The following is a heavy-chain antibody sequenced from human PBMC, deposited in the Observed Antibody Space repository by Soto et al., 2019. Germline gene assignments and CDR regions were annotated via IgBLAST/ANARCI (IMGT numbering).Heavy chain of an antibody. D-gene: IGHD3-10*01. V-gene: IGHV3-23*01. CDR3: ARWSYRDY. CDR2: ISGSGGKT. J-gene: IGHJ4*02. Sequence: PGGSLRLSCAASGFSFGSYALSWVRQAPGKGLEWVSTISGSGGKTFYADSVKGRFSISRDTSQSTLYLQMNSLRADDTAMYYCARWSYRDYWGKRTRVTASS. CDR1: GFSFGSYA.